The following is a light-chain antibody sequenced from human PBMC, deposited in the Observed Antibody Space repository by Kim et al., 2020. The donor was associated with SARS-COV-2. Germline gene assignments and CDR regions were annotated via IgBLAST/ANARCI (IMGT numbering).Light chain of an antibody. Sequence: SYELTQDPAVSVALGQTDRITCQGDSLRGYYATWYQQKPGQSPILVIYGKSNRPSGIPDRFSGSSSGNTASLTITGTQAGDEADYYCNSRDSNDNVLFGG. CDR3: NSRDSNDNVL. CDR2: GKS. J-gene: IGLJ2*01. CDR1: SLRGYY. V-gene: IGLV3-19*01.